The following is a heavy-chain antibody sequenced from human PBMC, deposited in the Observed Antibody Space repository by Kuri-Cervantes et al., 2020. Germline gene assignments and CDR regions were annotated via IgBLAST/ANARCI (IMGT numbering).Heavy chain of an antibody. CDR1: GFTFDDYG. CDR3: ARYSSSSLRAEGWFDP. Sequence: GESLKISCAASGFTFDDYGMSWVRQAPGKGLEWVSGINWNGVSTNYADSVKGRFTISRDNAKNSLYLQMNSLRAEDTALYYCARYSSSSLRAEGWFDPWGQGTLVTVSS. D-gene: IGHD6-6*01. CDR2: INWNGVST. J-gene: IGHJ5*02. V-gene: IGHV3-20*04.